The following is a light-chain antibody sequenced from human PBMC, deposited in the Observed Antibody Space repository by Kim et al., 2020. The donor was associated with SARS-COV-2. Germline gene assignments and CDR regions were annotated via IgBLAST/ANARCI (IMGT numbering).Light chain of an antibody. CDR3: QQSYSTLWT. CDR1: QSISSY. V-gene: IGKV1-39*01. CDR2: AAS. Sequence: ASLGDRVPITCRASQSISSYLNWYQQKPGTAPKLLIYAASSLQSGVPSRFSGSGSGTDFTLTISSLQPEDFATYYCQQSYSTLWTFGQGTKVDIK. J-gene: IGKJ1*01.